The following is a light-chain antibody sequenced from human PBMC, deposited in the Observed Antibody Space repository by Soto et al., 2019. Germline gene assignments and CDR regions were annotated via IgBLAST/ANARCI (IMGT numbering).Light chain of an antibody. V-gene: IGKV3-15*01. CDR1: QGVSRK. CDR2: GAS. CDR3: QQYNNWVT. J-gene: IGKJ5*01. Sequence: EIVMMQSPATLSVSPGESVTLSCRASQGVSRKLAWYQQKPGQAPRLLIYGASTRATGIPARFSGSGSGTEFTLTISSLQSEDFAVYYCQQYNNWVTFGQGTRLEIK.